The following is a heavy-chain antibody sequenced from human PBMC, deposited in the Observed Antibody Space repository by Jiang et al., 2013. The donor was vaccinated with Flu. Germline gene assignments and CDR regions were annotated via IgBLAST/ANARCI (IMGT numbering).Heavy chain of an antibody. Sequence: GGTNYAQKFQGRVTMTRDTSISTAYMELSRLRSDDTAVYYCARDDGYSSGWLGAFDIWGQGTMVTVSS. J-gene: IGHJ3*02. V-gene: IGHV1-2*02. CDR2: GGT. D-gene: IGHD6-19*01. CDR3: ARDDGYSSGWLGAFDI.